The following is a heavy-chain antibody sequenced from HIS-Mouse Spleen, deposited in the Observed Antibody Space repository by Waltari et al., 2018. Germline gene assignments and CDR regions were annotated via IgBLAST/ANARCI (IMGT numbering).Heavy chain of an antibody. CDR2: SYYSGRP. D-gene: IGHD6-13*01. V-gene: IGHV4-39*07. CDR1: GGSISSSSYY. CDR3: AREIPYSSSWYDWYFDL. J-gene: IGHJ2*01. Sequence: QLQLQESGPGLVKPSETLSLTCTVSGGSISSSSYYWGWIRQPPGKGLEWIGSSYYSGRPYYNPSLKSTVTISVDTSKNQFSLKLSSVTAADTAVYYCAREIPYSSSWYDWYFDLWGRGTLVTVSS.